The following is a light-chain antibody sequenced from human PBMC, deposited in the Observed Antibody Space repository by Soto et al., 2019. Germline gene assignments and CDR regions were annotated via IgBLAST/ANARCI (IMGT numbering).Light chain of an antibody. Sequence: QSLMTQPASVSGSPGQSITISCTGTNSDIGAYNRVSWYQKYPGKAPKLMIYDVSNRPSGVSNRFSGSKSGNSASLTISGLQAEDEADYYCNSYTTSSTSVFGTGTKVTVL. CDR3: NSYTTSSTSV. V-gene: IGLV2-14*01. CDR2: DVS. CDR1: NSDIGAYNR. J-gene: IGLJ1*01.